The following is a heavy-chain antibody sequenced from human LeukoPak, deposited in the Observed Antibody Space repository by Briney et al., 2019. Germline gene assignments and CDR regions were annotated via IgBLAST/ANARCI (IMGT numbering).Heavy chain of an antibody. CDR1: GFSFSDYY. CDR3: ARHPDGSLSLDY. Sequence: PGGSLRLSCVASGFSFSDYYMSWIRQAPGKGLEWVSYISSSGSHTNYVDSVTGRFTISRNNAKKSLHLQMNSLRAEDTAVYYCARHPDGSLSLDYWGQGTLVTVSS. J-gene: IGHJ4*02. CDR2: ISSSGSHT. V-gene: IGHV3-11*03. D-gene: IGHD1-26*01.